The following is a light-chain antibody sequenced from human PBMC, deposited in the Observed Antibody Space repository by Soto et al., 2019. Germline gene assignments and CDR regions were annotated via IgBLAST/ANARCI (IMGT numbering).Light chain of an antibody. CDR2: AVS. V-gene: IGLV2-14*01. Sequence: QSALTQPASVSGSPGQSIPISCTGSSSDVGGYNYVSWYQQHPGKAPKLMIYAVSHRPSGVSNRFSGSKSGNTASLTISGLQAEDEADYYCSSYTRNNTVVFGGGTQLTVL. CDR1: SSDVGGYNY. J-gene: IGLJ7*01. CDR3: SSYTRNNTVV.